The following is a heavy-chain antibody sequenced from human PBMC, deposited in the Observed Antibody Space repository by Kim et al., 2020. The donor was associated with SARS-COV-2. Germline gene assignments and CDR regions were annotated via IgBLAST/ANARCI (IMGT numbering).Heavy chain of an antibody. J-gene: IGHJ4*02. D-gene: IGHD3-22*01. CDR3: AKRGRGADYYDSSGYYYDY. Sequence: GRSNISRDNSKNTLYLQMNSLRAEDTAVYYCAKRGRGADYYDSSGYYYDYWGQGTLVTVSS. V-gene: IGHV3-23*01.